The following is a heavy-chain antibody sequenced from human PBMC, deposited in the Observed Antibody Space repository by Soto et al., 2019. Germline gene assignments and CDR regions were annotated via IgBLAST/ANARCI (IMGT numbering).Heavy chain of an antibody. Sequence: GGSLRLSCAASGFTFSSYAMHWVRQAPGKGLEWVAVISYDGSNKYYADSGKGRFTISRDNSKNTLYLQMNSLRAEDTAGYYCARVLGGYCSSTSCYPGPPTGYGDVWGQGTTVTVSS. J-gene: IGHJ6*02. CDR3: ARVLGGYCSSTSCYPGPPTGYGDV. CDR2: ISYDGSNK. V-gene: IGHV3-30-3*01. D-gene: IGHD2-2*01. CDR1: GFTFSSYA.